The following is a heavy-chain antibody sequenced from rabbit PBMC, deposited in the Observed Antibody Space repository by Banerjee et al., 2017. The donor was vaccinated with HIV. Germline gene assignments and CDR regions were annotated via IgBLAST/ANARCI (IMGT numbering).Heavy chain of an antibody. CDR3: ARYGSGYKHL. D-gene: IGHD1-1*01. CDR2: IYAGDGST. Sequence: QSLEESGGDLVKPGASLTLTCTASGFSFNTYWMCWVRQAPGKGLEWIACIYAGDGSTDYASWVKGRFTISKTSSTTVTLQMTSLTAADTATYFCARYGSGYKHLWGQGTLVTVS. J-gene: IGHJ4*01. V-gene: IGHV1S40*01. CDR1: GFSFNTYW.